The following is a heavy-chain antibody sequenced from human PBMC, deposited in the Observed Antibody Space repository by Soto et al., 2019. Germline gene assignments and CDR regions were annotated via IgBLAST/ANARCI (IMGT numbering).Heavy chain of an antibody. V-gene: IGHV3-64*01. CDR3: ARRADWNYDY. CDR2: IGSDGGST. J-gene: IGHJ4*02. CDR1: GFTFSSYV. Sequence: EVQLVESGGGLVQPGGSLRLSCAASGFTFSSYVMHWVRQAPGKGLEYVSGIGSDGGSTSYTNSVKGRFTISRDNSENTLYLQMGSLRAEDMAIYSCARRADWNYDYWGQGPLVTVS. D-gene: IGHD1-7*01.